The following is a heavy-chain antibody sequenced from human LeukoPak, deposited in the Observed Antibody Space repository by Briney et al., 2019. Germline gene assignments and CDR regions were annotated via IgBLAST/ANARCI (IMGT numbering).Heavy chain of an antibody. D-gene: IGHD3-22*01. CDR3: ARDSHDTSGYPGY. Sequence: ASVKVSCKASGYTFTSYYMHWVRQAPGLGLEWMGIINPSGGSTSYAPKFQGRVTMTRDTSTSTVYMDLSSLGSEDTAVYYCARDSHDTSGYPGYWGQGTLVTVSS. CDR2: INPSGGST. V-gene: IGHV1-46*01. CDR1: GYTFTSYY. J-gene: IGHJ4*02.